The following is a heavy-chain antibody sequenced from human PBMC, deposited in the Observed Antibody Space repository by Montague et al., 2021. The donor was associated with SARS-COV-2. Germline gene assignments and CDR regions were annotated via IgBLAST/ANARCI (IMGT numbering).Heavy chain of an antibody. D-gene: IGHD3-9*01. CDR1: GGSIGSSTNY. CDR3: ARRGRGPDILTGYRDGFDI. CDR2: PSYSGTT. V-gene: IGHV4-39*01. J-gene: IGHJ3*02. Sequence: SETRSLTCTVSGGSIGSSTNYWNWIRQPPGKGLEWIGSPSYSGTTYYNPSLKSRVTISVDTSKNQFSLKLSSVTATDTAVYYCARRGRGPDILTGYRDGFDIWGRGTMVTVSS.